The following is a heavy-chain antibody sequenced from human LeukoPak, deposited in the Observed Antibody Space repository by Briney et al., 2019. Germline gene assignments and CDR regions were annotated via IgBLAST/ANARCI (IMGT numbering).Heavy chain of an antibody. CDR3: ATCLSKDKRNPYDY. CDR2: INPNSGGT. J-gene: IGHJ4*02. CDR1: GYTFTGYY. D-gene: IGHD2-15*01. V-gene: IGHV1-2*06. Sequence: ASVKVSCKASGYTFTGYYMHWVRQAPGQGLEWMGRINPNSGGTNYAQKFQGRVTITADEPTSTAYMELSSLRSEDTAVYYCATCLSKDKRNPYDYWGQGTLVTVSS.